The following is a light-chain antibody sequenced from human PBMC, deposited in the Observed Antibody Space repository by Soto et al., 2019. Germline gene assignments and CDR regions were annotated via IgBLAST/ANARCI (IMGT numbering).Light chain of an antibody. CDR3: SSYISSSTYV. CDR1: SSDIGRYNY. J-gene: IGLJ1*01. V-gene: IGLV2-14*01. Sequence: QSVLTQPASVSGSPGQSITISCTGTSSDIGRYNYVSWYQQYPGKAPKFMIYDVSNRPSGVSNRFSRSKSGNTASLTISGLQAEDEADYYCSSYISSSTYVFGTGTKVTV. CDR2: DVS.